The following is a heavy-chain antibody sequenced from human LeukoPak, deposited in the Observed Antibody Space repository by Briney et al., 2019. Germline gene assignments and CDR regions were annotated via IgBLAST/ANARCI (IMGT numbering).Heavy chain of an antibody. CDR3: ARDKLLWFGESTNFDY. Sequence: ASVKVSCKASGYTFTGYYMHWVRQAPGQGLEWMGWINPNSGGTNYAQKFQGRVTMTRDTSISTAYMELSRLRSDDTAVYYCARDKLLWFGESTNFDYWGQGTLVNVSS. V-gene: IGHV1-2*02. D-gene: IGHD3-10*01. CDR1: GYTFTGYY. J-gene: IGHJ4*02. CDR2: INPNSGGT.